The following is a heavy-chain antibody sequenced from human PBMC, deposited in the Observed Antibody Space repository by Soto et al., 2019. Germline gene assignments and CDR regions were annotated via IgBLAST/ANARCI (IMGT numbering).Heavy chain of an antibody. CDR2: INDRGSI. D-gene: IGHD3-9*01. V-gene: IGHV4-34*01. Sequence: QVQLQQWGAGPLRPLEPLSLTCGVSGGSFSGYYWAWISQSPGKGMEWIGEINDRGSINYNPSLKSRVSISVDTSKNHYSLNLRSVTAADTAVYYCARESHDILTGPPWVWYFDLWGRGTLVTVSS. J-gene: IGHJ2*01. CDR1: GGSFSGYY. CDR3: ARESHDILTGPPWVWYFDL.